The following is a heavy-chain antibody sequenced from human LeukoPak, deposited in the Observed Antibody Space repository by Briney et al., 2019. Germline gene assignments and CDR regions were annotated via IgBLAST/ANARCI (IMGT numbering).Heavy chain of an antibody. Sequence: GGSLRLSCAASGFTFTNAWMSWVRQAAGKGLEWVGPIKSKTDGGTTDYAAPVKGRFTISRDDSKNTLYLQMNSLKTEDTAVYYCTRRHDYGDYLNWFDPWGQGTLVTVSS. V-gene: IGHV3-15*01. J-gene: IGHJ5*02. CDR2: IKSKTDGGTT. CDR3: TRRHDYGDYLNWFDP. D-gene: IGHD4-17*01. CDR1: GFTFTNAW.